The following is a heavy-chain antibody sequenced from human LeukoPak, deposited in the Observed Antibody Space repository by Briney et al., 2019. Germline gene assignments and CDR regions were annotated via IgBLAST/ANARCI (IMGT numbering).Heavy chain of an antibody. CDR1: GFTFSSYS. CDR2: ISSSSSYI. CDR3: ARDQHDYVWGSYRSLDY. V-gene: IGHV3-21*01. D-gene: IGHD3-16*02. Sequence: GGSLRLSCAASGFTFSSYSMNWVRQAPGKGLEWVSSISSSSSYIYYADSVKGRFTISRDNAKNLLYLQMNSLRAEDTAVYYCARDQHDYVWGSYRSLDYWGQGTLVTVSS. J-gene: IGHJ4*02.